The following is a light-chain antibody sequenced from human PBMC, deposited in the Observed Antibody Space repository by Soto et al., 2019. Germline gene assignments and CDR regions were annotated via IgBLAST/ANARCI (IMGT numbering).Light chain of an antibody. Sequence: DIQMTQSPSSVSASVGDRVTITCRASQGISNYLAWYQQKPGKAPKLLIYLTSSLQSGVPSRFSGSGSGTDFTLIISSLQPEDFATYYCQHYKMYSPWTFGQGTKVEIK. CDR2: LTS. CDR1: QGISNY. V-gene: IGKV1-16*01. CDR3: QHYKMYSPWT. J-gene: IGKJ1*01.